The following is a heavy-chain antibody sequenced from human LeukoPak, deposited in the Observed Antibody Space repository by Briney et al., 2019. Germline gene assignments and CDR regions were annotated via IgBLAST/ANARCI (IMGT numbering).Heavy chain of an antibody. J-gene: IGHJ5*02. V-gene: IGHV3-9*01. CDR1: GFTFDDYA. D-gene: IGHD2-2*01. Sequence: GRSLRLSCAASGFTFDDYAMHWVRHAPGKGLEWVSGISWNSGSIGYADSVKGRFTISRDNAKNSLYLQMNSLRAEDTALYYCAKGLDIVVVPAAADAWGQGTLVTVSS. CDR3: AKGLDIVVVPAAADA. CDR2: ISWNSGSI.